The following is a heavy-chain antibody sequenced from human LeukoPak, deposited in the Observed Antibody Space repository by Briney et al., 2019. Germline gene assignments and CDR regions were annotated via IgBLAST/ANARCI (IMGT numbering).Heavy chain of an antibody. CDR3: ARAGLGYSSIYGMDV. J-gene: IGHJ6*02. Sequence: ASVKVSCKASGYTFTGYYMHWVRQAPGQGLEWMGWINPNSGGTNYAQKFQGWVTMTRDTSISTAYMELSRLRSDDTAVYHCARAGLGYSSIYGMDVWGQGTTVTVSS. CDR2: INPNSGGT. V-gene: IGHV1-2*04. D-gene: IGHD5-18*01. CDR1: GYTFTGYY.